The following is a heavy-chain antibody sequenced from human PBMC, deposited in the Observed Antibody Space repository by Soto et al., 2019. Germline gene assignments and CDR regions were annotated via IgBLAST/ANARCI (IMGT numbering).Heavy chain of an antibody. D-gene: IGHD6-25*01. V-gene: IGHV4-39*01. CDR1: GGSISSSSYY. CDR3: ARFFFYSSGYHHGPHAFPAQRTSDL. CDR2: IYYSGST. Sequence: SETLSLTCTVSGGSISSSSYYWGWIRQPPGKWLEWIGSIYYSGSTYYNPSLKSRVTISVYTSKNQFSLKLSSVTAADTAVYYCARFFFYSSGYHHGPHAFPAQRTSDL. J-gene: IGHJ2*01.